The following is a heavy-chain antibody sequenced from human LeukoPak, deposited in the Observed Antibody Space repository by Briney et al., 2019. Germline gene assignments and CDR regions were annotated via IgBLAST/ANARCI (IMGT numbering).Heavy chain of an antibody. J-gene: IGHJ4*02. CDR3: ARINSGSYFEAGWYYFDY. Sequence: ASVKVSCKASGGTFSSYAISWVRQAPGQGLEWMGGIIPIFGTANYAQKFQGRVTITADESTSTAYMKLSSLRSEDTAVYYCARINSGSYFEAGWYYFDYWGQGTLVTVSS. V-gene: IGHV1-69*13. CDR1: GGTFSSYA. D-gene: IGHD1-26*01. CDR2: IIPIFGTA.